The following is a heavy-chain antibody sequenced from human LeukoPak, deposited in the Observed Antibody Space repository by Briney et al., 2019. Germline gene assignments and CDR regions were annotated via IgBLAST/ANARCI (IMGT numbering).Heavy chain of an antibody. CDR1: GVSISSFY. Sequence: PSETLSLTCTVWGVSISSFYWSWLRQPAGKGREWIGSIYTSGSTIYNPSLKSRVTMSVDTSKNQFSLKLSSVTAADTAVYYCARDSGDILGPRTNWGQGTLVTVSS. D-gene: IGHD3-9*01. J-gene: IGHJ4*02. CDR2: IYTSGST. V-gene: IGHV4-4*07. CDR3: ARDSGDILGPRTN.